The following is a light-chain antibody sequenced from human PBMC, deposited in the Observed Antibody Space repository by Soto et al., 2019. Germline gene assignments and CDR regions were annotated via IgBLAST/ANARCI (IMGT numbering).Light chain of an antibody. CDR1: SSDVGGYNY. J-gene: IGLJ2*01. Sequence: QSALTQPASVSGSPGQSITISCTGTSSDVGGYNYVSWYQQHPGKAPKLMIYDVSNRPSGVSNRFSGSKSGNTASLTISGXXXXXXXDXYCSSYTSSSTVVFGGGTKLTV. V-gene: IGLV2-14*01. CDR2: DVS. CDR3: SSYTSSSTVV.